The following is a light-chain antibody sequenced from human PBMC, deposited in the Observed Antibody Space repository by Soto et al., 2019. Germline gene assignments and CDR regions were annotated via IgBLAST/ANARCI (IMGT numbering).Light chain of an antibody. CDR2: DVS. CDR3: SSYTSSSTNYV. CDR1: SSDVGGYNY. Sequence: QSALPQPASVSGSPGHSITISCTGTSSDVGGYNYVSWYQQHPGKAPKLMIYDVSNRPSGVSNRFSGSKSGNTASLTISGLQAEDEADYYCSSYTSSSTNYVFGTGTKVTVL. V-gene: IGLV2-14*01. J-gene: IGLJ1*01.